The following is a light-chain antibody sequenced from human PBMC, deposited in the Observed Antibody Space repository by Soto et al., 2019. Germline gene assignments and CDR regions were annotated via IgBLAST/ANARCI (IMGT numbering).Light chain of an antibody. Sequence: EIVLTQSPGTLSLSPGERATLSCRASQSVSSSYLAWYQQKPGQAPRFLIYGASSRATGIPDRFSGSGSGTDFTLTISRLEPEDFAVYYCQQYGSSPTFGQGKRREIK. CDR3: QQYGSSPT. J-gene: IGKJ5*01. CDR2: GAS. V-gene: IGKV3-20*01. CDR1: QSVSSSY.